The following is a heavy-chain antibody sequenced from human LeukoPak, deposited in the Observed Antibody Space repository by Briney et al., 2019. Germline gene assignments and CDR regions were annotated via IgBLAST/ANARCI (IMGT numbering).Heavy chain of an antibody. CDR3: ARSRRGYSGYDY. Sequence: SETLSLTCTVSGGSISSGSYDWSWIRQPAGKGLEWIGRIYSSGSTNYNPSLMSRVSISVDPSKNQFSLKMTSVTAADTAVYYCARSRRGYSGYDYWGQGTLVTVSS. CDR2: IYSSGST. D-gene: IGHD5-12*01. V-gene: IGHV4-61*02. CDR1: GGSISSGSYD. J-gene: IGHJ4*02.